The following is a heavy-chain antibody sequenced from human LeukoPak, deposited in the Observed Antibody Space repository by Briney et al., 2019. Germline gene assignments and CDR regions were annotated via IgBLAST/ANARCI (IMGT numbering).Heavy chain of an antibody. J-gene: IGHJ4*02. D-gene: IGHD4-17*01. V-gene: IGHV3-74*01. Sequence: PGGSLRLSCAASGFTFSSYWMHWVRQAPGKGLVWVSRIKSDGSSTTSADSVKGRFTISRDNAKNTLYLQMNSLRAEDTAVYYCAKGGATVIDYWGQGTLVTVSS. CDR3: AKGGATVIDY. CDR1: GFTFSSYW. CDR2: IKSDGSST.